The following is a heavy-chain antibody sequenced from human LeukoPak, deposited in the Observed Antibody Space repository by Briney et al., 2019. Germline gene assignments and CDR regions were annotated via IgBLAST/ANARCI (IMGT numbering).Heavy chain of an antibody. CDR2: ISAYNGNT. CDR3: ARGGYIYDSGVSNWFDP. Sequence: GASVKVSCKASGYTFTSYGISWVRQAPGQGLEWMGWISAYNGNTNYAQKLQGRVTMTTDTSTSTAYMELRSLRSDDTAVYYCARGGYIYDSGVSNWFDPWGQGTLVTVSS. D-gene: IGHD3-10*01. J-gene: IGHJ5*02. CDR1: GYTFTSYG. V-gene: IGHV1-18*01.